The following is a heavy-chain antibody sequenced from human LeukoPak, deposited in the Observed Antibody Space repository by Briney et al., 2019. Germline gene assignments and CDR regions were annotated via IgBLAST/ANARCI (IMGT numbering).Heavy chain of an antibody. CDR2: IIPIFGTA. J-gene: IGHJ6*03. V-gene: IGHV1-69*06. CDR1: GGTFSSYA. CDR3: VREEYAIPLVDQPNKYYYYYYYMDV. Sequence: SVKVSCKASGGTFSSYAISWVRQAPGQGLEWMGGIIPIFGTANYAQKFQGRVTITADKSTSTAYMELSSLRSEDTAVYYCVREEYAIPLVDQPNKYYYYYYYMDVWGKGTTVTVSS. D-gene: IGHD2-8*01.